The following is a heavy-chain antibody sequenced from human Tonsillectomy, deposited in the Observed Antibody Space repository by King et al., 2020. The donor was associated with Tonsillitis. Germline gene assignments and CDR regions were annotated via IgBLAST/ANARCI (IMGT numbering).Heavy chain of an antibody. CDR1: GFTFSSYA. J-gene: IGHJ4*02. Sequence: QLVQSGGGVVQPGRSLRLSCAASGFTFSSYAMHWVRQAPVKGLEWVAVISFDGSNKYYADSVKGRFTISRDNSKNTLYLQMNSLRAEDTAVYYCARSIAVADPFDYWGQGTLVTVSS. CDR3: ARSIAVADPFDY. V-gene: IGHV3-30*04. D-gene: IGHD6-19*01. CDR2: ISFDGSNK.